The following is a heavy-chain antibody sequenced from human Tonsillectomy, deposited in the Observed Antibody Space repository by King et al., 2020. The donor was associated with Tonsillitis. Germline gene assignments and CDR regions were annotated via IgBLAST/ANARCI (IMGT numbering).Heavy chain of an antibody. CDR3: ARGRDY. J-gene: IGHJ4*02. CDR2: INPNSGGT. CDR1: GYTFTGYY. V-gene: IGHV1-2*02. Sequence: QLVQSGAEVKKPGASVKVSCKASGYTFTGYYMHWVRQAPGQGLEWMGWINPNSGGTNYALKFQGRVTMTRDTSISTAYMELSRLRSDDTAVYYCARGRDYWGQGTLVTVSS.